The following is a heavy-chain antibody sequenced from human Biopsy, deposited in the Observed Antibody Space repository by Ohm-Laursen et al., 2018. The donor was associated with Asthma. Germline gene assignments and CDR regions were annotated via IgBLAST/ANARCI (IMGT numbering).Heavy chain of an antibody. CDR2: HDHVEGGT. CDR1: GYSLTDLS. J-gene: IGHJ4*02. CDR3: ASDFPKDYVRYNFQF. V-gene: IGHV1-24*01. Sequence: SVKVSCKISGYSLTDLSMHWVRQAPGQGLEWMGGHDHVEGGTVNARRFQGRVTMTEDTSTDTAYMELSSLSSDDTAVYYCASDFPKDYVRYNFQFWGQGTLVTVSS. D-gene: IGHD4-17*01.